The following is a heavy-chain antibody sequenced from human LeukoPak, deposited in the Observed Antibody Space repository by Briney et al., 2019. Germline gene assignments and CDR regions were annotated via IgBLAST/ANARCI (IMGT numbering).Heavy chain of an antibody. J-gene: IGHJ4*02. CDR3: AKDLLSGSGSFSWGVFDY. Sequence: PGGSLRLSCAASGFTFSSHAMSWVRQAPGKGLEWVSGISGSAGSTVYADSVKGRLIISRDNSKNTLNLQMNSLRAEDTAVYYCAKDLLSGSGSFSWGVFDYWGQGTLVTVSA. V-gene: IGHV3-23*01. CDR2: ISGSAGST. D-gene: IGHD3-10*01. CDR1: GFTFSSHA.